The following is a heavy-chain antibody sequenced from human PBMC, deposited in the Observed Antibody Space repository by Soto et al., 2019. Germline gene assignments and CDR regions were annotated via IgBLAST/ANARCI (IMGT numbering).Heavy chain of an antibody. J-gene: IGHJ4*02. Sequence: GGSLRLSCAASGFTFSSYAMSWVRQAPGKGLEWVSAISGSGGSTYYADSVKGRFTISRDNSKNTLYLQMNSLRAEDTAVYYCANSGESHGYFDWLLYRFDYWGQGTLVTVSS. CDR3: ANSGESHGYFDWLLYRFDY. CDR1: GFTFSSYA. D-gene: IGHD3-9*01. CDR2: ISGSGGST. V-gene: IGHV3-23*01.